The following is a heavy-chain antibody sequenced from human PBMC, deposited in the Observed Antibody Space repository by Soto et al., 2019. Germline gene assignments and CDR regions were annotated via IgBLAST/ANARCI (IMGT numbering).Heavy chain of an antibody. CDR3: ARGDYGYNFGAVY. CDR1: GGGNLRDYR. CDR2: IIPKLGSA. D-gene: IGHD5-12*01. Sequence: QVQLVQSGAEVKEPGSSVKVSCKASGGGNLRDYRTTWVRRAPGQGLEWMGGIIPKLGSANYAQNFQARVTVTAHESMNTVYLEIRSLRSADTAVYDCARGDYGYNFGAVYWGQGTPVTVSS. J-gene: IGHJ1*01. V-gene: IGHV1-69*01.